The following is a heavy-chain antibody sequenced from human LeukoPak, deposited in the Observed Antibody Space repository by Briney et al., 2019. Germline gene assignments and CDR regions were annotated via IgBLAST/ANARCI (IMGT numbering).Heavy chain of an antibody. CDR1: GGSFSGYY. Sequence: PSETLSLTCAAYGGSFSGYYWSWIRQPPGKGLEWIGEINHSGSNNYNPSFKSRVTISVDMSKNQCSLRLSSVTASDTAVYYCARLQGRGDNYLDYWGQGTLVTVSS. D-gene: IGHD7-27*01. V-gene: IGHV4-34*01. J-gene: IGHJ4*02. CDR2: INHSGSN. CDR3: ARLQGRGDNYLDY.